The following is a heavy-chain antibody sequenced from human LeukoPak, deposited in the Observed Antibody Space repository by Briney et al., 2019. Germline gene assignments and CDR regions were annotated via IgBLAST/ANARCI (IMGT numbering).Heavy chain of an antibody. CDR1: AYTFTDNY. V-gene: IGHV1-2*06. D-gene: IGHD1-26*01. CDR3: ARVLFRGSSRFDY. CDR2: INPNSGAT. J-gene: IGHJ4*02. Sequence: GASVKVSCKASAYTFTDNYIHWVRQAPGQGLEWMGRINPNSGATNYAQNFLGRVTMARDTSISTAYMELNSLTSDDTAVYYCARVLFRGSSRFDYWGQGTLVIVSS.